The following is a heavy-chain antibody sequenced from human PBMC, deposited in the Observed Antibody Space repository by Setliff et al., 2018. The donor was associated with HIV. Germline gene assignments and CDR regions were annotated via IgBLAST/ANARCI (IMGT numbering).Heavy chain of an antibody. CDR2: IIPIFKSA. Sequence: SVKVSCKVSGGTFNNYGLNWVRQAPGQGLEWMGGIIPIFKSADYAQKFQGRFTITTDESTSTAYMDLSSLKSEDTAIYYCARTSGDAYNYEGAFDVWGQGTLVTVSS. V-gene: IGHV1-69*05. J-gene: IGHJ3*01. CDR3: ARTSGDAYNYEGAFDV. CDR1: GGTFNNYG. D-gene: IGHD5-12*01.